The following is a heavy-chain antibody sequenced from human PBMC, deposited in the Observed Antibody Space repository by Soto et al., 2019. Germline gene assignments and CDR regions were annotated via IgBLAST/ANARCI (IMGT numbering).Heavy chain of an antibody. CDR2: IRSRAYGGTT. D-gene: IGHD3-10*01. J-gene: IGHJ4*02. Sequence: EVQLVESGGGLVQPGRSLRLSCTTSGFTFGDYAMSWIRQTPGKGLEWVAFIRSRAYGGTTEYAASVKGRFTISRDDYHIIAYLEMNSLKTEDTAVYYCTRDTYYYGSGSRHTFDYWGQGTLVTVSS. CDR3: TRDTYYYGSGSRHTFDY. CDR1: GFTFGDYA. V-gene: IGHV3-49*03.